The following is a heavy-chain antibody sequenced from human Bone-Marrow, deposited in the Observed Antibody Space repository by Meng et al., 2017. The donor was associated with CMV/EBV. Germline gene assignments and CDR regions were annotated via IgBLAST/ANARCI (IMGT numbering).Heavy chain of an antibody. CDR1: GFTFSSYS. Sequence: GESLKISCAASGFTFSSYSMNWVRQAPGKGLEWVSSISSSSSYIYYADSVKGRFTISRDNAKNSLYLQMNSLRAEDTAVYYCARMPMERGSLWFDPWGQGALVTVSS. V-gene: IGHV3-21*01. J-gene: IGHJ5*02. CDR3: ARMPMERGSLWFDP. CDR2: ISSSSSYI. D-gene: IGHD3-10*01.